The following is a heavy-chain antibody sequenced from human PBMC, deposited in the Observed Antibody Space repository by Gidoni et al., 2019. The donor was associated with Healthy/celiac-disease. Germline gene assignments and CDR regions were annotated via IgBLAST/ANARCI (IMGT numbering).Heavy chain of an antibody. J-gene: IGHJ4*02. D-gene: IGHD6-13*01. V-gene: IGHV3-23*01. CDR2: ISGSGGST. CDR1: GFTFSSYA. Sequence: EVQLLETGGGVVQPGGYLRLSCAASGFTFSSYAMSWVRQAPGKGLEWVSAISGSGGSTYDAHSVKGRFTISRDNSKNTLYLQMNSLRAEDTAVYYCAKDGNRGGIAAAGTLKFDYWGQGTLVTVSS. CDR3: AKDGNRGGIAAAGTLKFDY.